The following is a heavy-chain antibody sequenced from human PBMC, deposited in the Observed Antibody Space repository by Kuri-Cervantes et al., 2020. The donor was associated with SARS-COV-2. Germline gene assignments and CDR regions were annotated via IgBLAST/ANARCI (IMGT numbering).Heavy chain of an antibody. J-gene: IGHJ6*01. CDR2: INHSGST. CDR1: GGSISSYY. CDR3: ARGDIVVVPAAISYYYYGMDV. V-gene: IGHV4-34*01. D-gene: IGHD2-2*01. Sequence: SETLSLTCTVSGGSISSYYWSWIRQPPGKGLEWIGEINHSGSTNYNPSLKSRVTISVDTSKNQFSLKLSSVTAADTAVYYCARGDIVVVPAAISYYYYGMDVWGQGNTV.